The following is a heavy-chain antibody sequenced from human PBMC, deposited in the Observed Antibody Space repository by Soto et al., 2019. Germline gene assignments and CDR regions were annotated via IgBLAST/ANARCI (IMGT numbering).Heavy chain of an antibody. CDR3: AHSGGTTVTMYALRNFDY. CDR1: GFSLSTSGVG. Sequence: QNTLKESGPTLVKPTQTLTLTCTFSGFSLSTSGVGVCWVRQPPGNGRELLALIYWDYDKRYSPSLKSSLTITKDTSKYLLVLTMTNMDPVDTAIYYCAHSGGTTVTMYALRNFDYWGQGTLVTVSS. D-gene: IGHD4-17*01. CDR2: IYWDYDK. V-gene: IGHV2-5*02. J-gene: IGHJ4*02.